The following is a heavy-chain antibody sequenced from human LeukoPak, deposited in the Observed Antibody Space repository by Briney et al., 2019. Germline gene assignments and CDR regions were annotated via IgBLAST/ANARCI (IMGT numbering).Heavy chain of an antibody. CDR2: ISAYNGNT. V-gene: IGHV1-18*01. J-gene: IGHJ4*02. CDR3: ARDRSSGWTGVFDY. CDR1: GYTFTSYG. Sequence: ASVKVSCKASGYTFTSYGISWVRQAPGQGLEWMGWISAYNGNTNYAQKLQGRVTMTTDTSTSTAYVELRSLGSDDTAVYYCARDRSSGWTGVFDYWGQGTLVTVSS. D-gene: IGHD6-19*01.